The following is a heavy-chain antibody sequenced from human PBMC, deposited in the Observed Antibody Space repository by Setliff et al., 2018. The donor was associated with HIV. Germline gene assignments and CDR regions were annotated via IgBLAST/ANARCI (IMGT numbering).Heavy chain of an antibody. CDR1: GFTFSNAW. V-gene: IGHV3-15*01. D-gene: IGHD3-16*02. J-gene: IGHJ4*02. CDR3: TTFRIGGSYRKTLDY. Sequence: SCAASGFTFSNAWMSWVRQAPGKGLEWVGRIKSKTDGGTTDYAAPVKGRFTISRDDSKNTLYLQMNSLKTEDTAVYYCTTFRIGGSYRKTLDYWGQGTLVTVSS. CDR2: IKSKTDGGTT.